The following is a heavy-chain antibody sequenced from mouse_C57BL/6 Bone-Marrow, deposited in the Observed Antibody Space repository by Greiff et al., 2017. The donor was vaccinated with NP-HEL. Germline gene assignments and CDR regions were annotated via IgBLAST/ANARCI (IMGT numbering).Heavy chain of an antibody. D-gene: IGHD2-4*01. V-gene: IGHV6-3*01. Sequence: EVKLMESGGGLVQPGGSMKLSCVASGFTFSNYWMNWVRQSPEKGLEWVAQIRLKSDNYATHYAESVKGRFTISRDDSKSSVYLQMNNLRAEDTGIYYCTGTMITKAWFAYWGQGTLVTVSA. J-gene: IGHJ3*01. CDR3: TGTMITKAWFAY. CDR1: GFTFSNYW. CDR2: IRLKSDNYAT.